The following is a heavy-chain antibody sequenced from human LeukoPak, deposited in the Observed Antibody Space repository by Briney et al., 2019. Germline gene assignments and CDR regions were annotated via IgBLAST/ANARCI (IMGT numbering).Heavy chain of an antibody. V-gene: IGHV7-4-1*02. Sequence: ASVKVSCKASGYTFTSYAMNWVRQAPGQGLEWMGWINTNTGNPTYAQGFTGRFVFSLDTSVSTAYLQISSLKAEDTAVYYCARVVGCGGDCYSGISDYWGQGTLVTVSS. J-gene: IGHJ4*02. D-gene: IGHD2-21*02. CDR3: ARVVGCGGDCYSGISDY. CDR2: INTNTGNP. CDR1: GYTFTSYA.